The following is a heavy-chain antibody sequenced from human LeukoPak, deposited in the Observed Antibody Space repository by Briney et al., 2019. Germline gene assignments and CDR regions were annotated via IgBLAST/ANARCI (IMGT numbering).Heavy chain of an antibody. V-gene: IGHV3-48*04. CDR3: AKEGDNTGYRYFDD. CDR1: GFKLIGYS. Sequence: GGSLGLSCAASGFKLIGYSMNWVRQAPGKGLEWVSYINSSSGTIIYADSVKGRFTISRDNAKNSLYLQMNSLRAEDTAVYYCAKEGDNTGYRYFDDWGQGTLVTVSS. J-gene: IGHJ4*02. CDR2: INSSSGTI. D-gene: IGHD3-22*01.